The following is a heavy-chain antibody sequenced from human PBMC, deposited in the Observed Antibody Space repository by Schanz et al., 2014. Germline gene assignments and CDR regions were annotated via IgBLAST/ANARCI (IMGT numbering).Heavy chain of an antibody. Sequence: QVQLQESGPGLVRPSETLSLTCTVSGVSISSFYWSWIRQSPGQGLEYFGYIYGGGSTSYNPSFKSRVPMTFATSRNAFSLRTGSVPAADTAVYYCTRMSLRRGDYGGLDVWGQGTTVTVSS. J-gene: IGHJ6*02. CDR2: IYGGGST. CDR1: GVSISSFY. V-gene: IGHV4-59*08. CDR3: TRMSLRRGDYGGLDV. D-gene: IGHD3-10*01.